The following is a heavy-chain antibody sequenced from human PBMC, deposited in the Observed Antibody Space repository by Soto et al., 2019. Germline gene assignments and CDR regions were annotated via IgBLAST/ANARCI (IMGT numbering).Heavy chain of an antibody. CDR1: GGSISSYY. V-gene: IGHV3-15*07. CDR3: TTAPHYYDSSGDAFDI. Sequence: PSQTLSVTCTVSGGSISSYYWSWVRQAPGKGLEWVGRIKSKTDGGTTDYAAPVKGRFTISRDDSKNTLYLQMNSLKTEDTAVYYCTTAPHYYDSSGDAFDIWGQGTMVTVSS. D-gene: IGHD3-22*01. CDR2: IKSKTDGGTT. J-gene: IGHJ3*02.